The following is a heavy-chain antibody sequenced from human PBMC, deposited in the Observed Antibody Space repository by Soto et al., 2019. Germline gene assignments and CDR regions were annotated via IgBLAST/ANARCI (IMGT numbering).Heavy chain of an antibody. CDR1: GGSISSYY. CDR2: IYTSGST. CDR3: AGCSGGSCPAGYFQH. D-gene: IGHD2-15*01. J-gene: IGHJ1*01. Sequence: PSDTLTLTCTVSGGSISSYYWSWIRQPAGKGLEWIGRIYTSGSTNYHPSLKSRVTMSVDTSKTQFSLKLSSVTAADTAGYYCAGCSGGSCPAGYFQHWGQGTLVTVSS. V-gene: IGHV4-4*07.